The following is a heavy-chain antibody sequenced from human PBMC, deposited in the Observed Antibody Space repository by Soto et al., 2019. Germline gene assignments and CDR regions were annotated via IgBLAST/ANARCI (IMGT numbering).Heavy chain of an antibody. CDR2: IYYSGST. CDR1: GGSISSGGYY. J-gene: IGHJ4*02. D-gene: IGHD2-15*01. CDR3: ARVPVVVAAKYYFDY. V-gene: IGHV4-31*03. Sequence: QVQLQESGPGLVKPSQTLSLTCTVSGGSISSGGYYWSWIRQHPGKGLEWIGYIYYSGSTYYNPSLKSRVTKSVDTSKNQFSLKLSSVTAADTAVYYCARVPVVVAAKYYFDYWGQGTLVTVSS.